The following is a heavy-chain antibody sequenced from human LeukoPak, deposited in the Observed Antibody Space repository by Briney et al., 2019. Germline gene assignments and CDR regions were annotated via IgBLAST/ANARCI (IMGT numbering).Heavy chain of an antibody. CDR2: INPSGGST. CDR3: ARDYGGKGRESPGAFDI. J-gene: IGHJ3*02. Sequence: GASVKVSCKASGYTFTSYYMHWVRQAPGQGLEWMGIINPSGGSTSYAQKFQGRVTMTRDTSTSTVYMELSSLRSEDTAEYYCARDYGGKGRESPGAFDIWGQGTMVTVSS. CDR1: GYTFTSYY. D-gene: IGHD4-23*01. V-gene: IGHV1-46*01.